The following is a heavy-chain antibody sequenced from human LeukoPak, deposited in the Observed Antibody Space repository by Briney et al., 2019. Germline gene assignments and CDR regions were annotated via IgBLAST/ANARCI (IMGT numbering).Heavy chain of an antibody. Sequence: GGSLRLSCAASGFTFSTHWMIWGRQAPGKGLEWVANVKQDGSEKYYVDSVKGRFTISRVNAKNSLYLQMNSLRAEDTAVYYCATGRAAHLFDFWGQGTLVTVSS. D-gene: IGHD6-6*01. CDR1: GFTFSTHW. CDR3: ATGRAAHLFDF. V-gene: IGHV3-7*01. CDR2: VKQDGSEK. J-gene: IGHJ4*02.